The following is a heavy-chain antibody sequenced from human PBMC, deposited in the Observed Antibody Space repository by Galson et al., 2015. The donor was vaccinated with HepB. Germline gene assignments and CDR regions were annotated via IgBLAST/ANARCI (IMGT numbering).Heavy chain of an antibody. D-gene: IGHD6-13*01. J-gene: IGHJ4*02. Sequence: SLRLSCAASGFTFSSYWMSWVRQAPGKGLEWVANIKQDGSEKYYVDSVKGRFTISRDNAKNSLYLQMNSLRAEDTAVYYCARHKPLYSSSWRNYWGQGTLVTVSS. CDR1: GFTFSSYW. V-gene: IGHV3-7*03. CDR3: ARHKPLYSSSWRNY. CDR2: IKQDGSEK.